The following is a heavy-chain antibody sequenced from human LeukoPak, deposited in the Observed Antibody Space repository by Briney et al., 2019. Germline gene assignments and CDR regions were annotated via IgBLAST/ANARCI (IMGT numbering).Heavy chain of an antibody. J-gene: IGHJ4*02. CDR3: ARDQIGSSGWYLPDY. V-gene: IGHV3-21*01. CDR2: ISSSSSYI. D-gene: IGHD6-19*01. CDR1: GFTFNTFA. Sequence: GGSLRLSCAASGFTFNTFAMNWVRQAPGKGLEWVSSISSSSSYIYYADSVKGRFTISRDNAKNSLYLQMNSLRAEDTAVYCCARDQIGSSGWYLPDYWGQGTLVTVSS.